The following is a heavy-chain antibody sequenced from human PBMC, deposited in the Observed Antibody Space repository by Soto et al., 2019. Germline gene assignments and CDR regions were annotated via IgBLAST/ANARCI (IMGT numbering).Heavy chain of an antibody. Sequence: ASVKVSCKASGYTFTNSDINWVRQAPGQGLEWMGWMNPDSGYAAYAQKFQGRVTLTTGTSTSTVYMEMRSLGSEDTAVYYCARRPHCSGGICYYGLDNWGQGTLVTVSS. J-gene: IGHJ4*02. D-gene: IGHD2-15*01. CDR2: MNPDSGYA. CDR3: ARRPHCSGGICYYGLDN. CDR1: GYTFTNSD. V-gene: IGHV1-8*01.